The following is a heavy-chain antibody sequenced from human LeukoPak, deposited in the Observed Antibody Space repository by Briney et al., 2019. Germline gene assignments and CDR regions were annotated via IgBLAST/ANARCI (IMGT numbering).Heavy chain of an antibody. CDR2: IYPGDSDT. Sequence: GESLKISCKGSGCSFTSYWIGWVRKMPGKGLEWMGIIYPGDSDTRYSPSFQGQVTISADKSISTAYLQWSSLKASDTAMYYCARVSTMVRGVIGAFDIWGHGTMVTVSS. CDR3: ARVSTMVRGVIGAFDI. CDR1: GCSFTSYW. V-gene: IGHV5-51*01. J-gene: IGHJ3*02. D-gene: IGHD3-10*01.